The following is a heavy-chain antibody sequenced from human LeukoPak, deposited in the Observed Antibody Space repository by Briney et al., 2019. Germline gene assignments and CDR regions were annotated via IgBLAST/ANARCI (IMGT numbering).Heavy chain of an antibody. CDR3: AGNWNPTLYYYYYYMDV. CDR2: IIPIFGTA. Sequence: GASVKVSCKASGGTFSSYAISWVRQAPGQGLEWMGGIIPIFGTANYAQKFQGRVTITADESTSTAYMELSSLRSEDTAVYYCAGNWNPTLYYYYYYMDVWGKGTTVTVSS. CDR1: GGTFSSYA. V-gene: IGHV1-69*13. D-gene: IGHD1-1*01. J-gene: IGHJ6*03.